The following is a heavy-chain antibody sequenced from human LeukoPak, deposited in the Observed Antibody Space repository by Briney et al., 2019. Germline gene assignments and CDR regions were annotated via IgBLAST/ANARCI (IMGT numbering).Heavy chain of an antibody. V-gene: IGHV1-18*01. D-gene: IGHD2-21*02. J-gene: IGHJ5*02. CDR2: ISPYDGDT. CDR1: GYTFAIYG. CDR3: ARDYCTRGGDCYKEDLFDP. Sequence: GASVKVSCKASGYTFAIYGISWVLQAPGQGLEWMAWISPYDGDTNYAQNFEGRVTMTTETSTSTAYMELRSLRSDDTAIYYCARDYCTRGGDCYKEDLFDPWGQGTLVTVSS.